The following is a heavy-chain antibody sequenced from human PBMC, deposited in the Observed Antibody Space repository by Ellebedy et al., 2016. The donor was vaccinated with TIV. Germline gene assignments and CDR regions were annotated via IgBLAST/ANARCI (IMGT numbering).Heavy chain of an antibody. CDR1: GFSLSNARMG. Sequence: SGPTLVKPTETLTLTCTVSGFSLSNARMGVSWIRQPPGKALEWLAHIFSNDEKSYSTSLKSRLTISKDTSKSQVVLTMTNMDPVDTATYYCARITPQGSGYYSDAFDIWGQGTMVTVSS. CDR3: ARITPQGSGYYSDAFDI. J-gene: IGHJ3*02. V-gene: IGHV2-26*01. CDR2: IFSNDEK. D-gene: IGHD3-22*01.